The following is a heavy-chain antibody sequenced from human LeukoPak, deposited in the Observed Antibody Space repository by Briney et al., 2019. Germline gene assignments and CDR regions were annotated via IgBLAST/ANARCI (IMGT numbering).Heavy chain of an antibody. Sequence: ASVKVSCKASGYTFTGYYMHWVRQAPGQGLEWMGWINPNSGGTNYAQKFQGRVTMTRDTSISTAYMELSRLRSDDTAVYYCARVRRYWYSGYDPLTIGYWGQGTLVTVSS. D-gene: IGHD5-12*01. V-gene: IGHV1-2*02. CDR3: ARVRRYWYSGYDPLTIGY. CDR2: INPNSGGT. CDR1: GYTFTGYY. J-gene: IGHJ4*02.